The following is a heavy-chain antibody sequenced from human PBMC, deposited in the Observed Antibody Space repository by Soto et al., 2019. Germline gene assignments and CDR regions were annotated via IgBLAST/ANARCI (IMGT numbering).Heavy chain of an antibody. J-gene: IGHJ6*02. CDR3: AKDREGRRDGYNSYYYYYGMDV. CDR2: ISYDGSNK. D-gene: IGHD1-1*01. Sequence: GGSLRLSCAASGFTFSSYGMHWVRQAPGKGLEWVAVISYDGSNKYYADSVKGRFTISRDNSKNTLYLQMNSLRAEDTAVYYCAKDREGRRDGYNSYYYYYGMDVWGQGTTVTVS. V-gene: IGHV3-30*18. CDR1: GFTFSSYG.